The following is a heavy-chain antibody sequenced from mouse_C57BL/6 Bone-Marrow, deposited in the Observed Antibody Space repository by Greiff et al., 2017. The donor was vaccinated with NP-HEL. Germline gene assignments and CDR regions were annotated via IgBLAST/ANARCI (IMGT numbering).Heavy chain of an antibody. CDR1: GFTFSSYA. Sequence: DVHLVESGGGLVKPGGSLKLSCAASGFTFSSYAMSWVRQTPEKRLEWVATISDGGSYTYYPDNVKGRFTISRDNAKNNLYLQMSHLKSEDTAMYYCARATYSIDYWGQGTTLTVSS. D-gene: IGHD2-10*01. CDR3: ARATYSIDY. V-gene: IGHV5-4*01. J-gene: IGHJ2*01. CDR2: ISDGGSYT.